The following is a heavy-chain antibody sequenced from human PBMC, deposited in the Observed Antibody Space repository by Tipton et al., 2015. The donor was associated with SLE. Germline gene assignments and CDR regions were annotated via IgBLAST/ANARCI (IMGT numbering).Heavy chain of an antibody. D-gene: IGHD6-6*01. V-gene: IGHV4-61*09. CDR1: GGSISSGSYY. CDR3: ACQYSSSYNWFDS. CDR2: IFTPGST. Sequence: TLSLTCTVSGGSISSGSYYWTWIRQPAGTGLGWIGHIFTPGSTNYNPSLKSRVPISVDTSKNQFSRKLSSVTAADTAVYYCACQYSSSYNWFDSWGQGTLVTVSS. J-gene: IGHJ5*01.